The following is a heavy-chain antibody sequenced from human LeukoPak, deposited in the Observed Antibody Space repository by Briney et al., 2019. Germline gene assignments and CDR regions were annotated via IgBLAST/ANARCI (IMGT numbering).Heavy chain of an antibody. CDR2: IYYSGST. J-gene: IGHJ6*02. CDR1: GGSISSGDYY. CDR3: ARDSRLYYGSGSYYKGVYYYYGMDV. Sequence: SETLSLTCTVSGGSISSGDYYRSWIRQPPGKGLEWIGYIYYSGSTYYNPSLKSRVTISVDTSKNQFSLKLSSVTAADTAVYYCARDSRLYYGSGSYYKGVYYYYGMDVWGQGTTVTVSS. D-gene: IGHD3-10*01. V-gene: IGHV4-30-4*01.